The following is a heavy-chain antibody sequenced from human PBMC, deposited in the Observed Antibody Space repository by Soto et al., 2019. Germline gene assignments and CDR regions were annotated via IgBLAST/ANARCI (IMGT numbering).Heavy chain of an antibody. D-gene: IGHD2-15*01. V-gene: IGHV3-23*01. Sequence: GGSLRLSCAASGFTFSSYAMSWVRQAPGKGLERVSAISGSGGSTYYADTVKGRFTISRDNSKKTLYLQMNSLRAEDTAVYYCATPGYCSGGSCQYYFDYWGQGTLVTVSS. J-gene: IGHJ4*02. CDR3: ATPGYCSGGSCQYYFDY. CDR2: ISGSGGST. CDR1: GFTFSSYA.